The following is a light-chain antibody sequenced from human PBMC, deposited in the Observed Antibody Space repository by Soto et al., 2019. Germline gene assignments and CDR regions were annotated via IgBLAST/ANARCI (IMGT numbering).Light chain of an antibody. V-gene: IGKV3-11*01. CDR1: QSVSSY. J-gene: IGKJ2*02. CDR2: DAS. Sequence: EIELTQSPATLSLSPGERATRACRASQSVSSYIAWYQQKPGQAPRLLIYDASNRATGIPARFSGSGSGTDFTLTISSLEPEDFAVYYCQQRSNWPRGTFGQGTKLEIK. CDR3: QQRSNWPRGT.